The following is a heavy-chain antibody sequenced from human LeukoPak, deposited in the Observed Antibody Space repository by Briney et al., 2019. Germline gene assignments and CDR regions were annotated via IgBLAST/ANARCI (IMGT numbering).Heavy chain of an antibody. D-gene: IGHD3-10*01. J-gene: IGHJ4*02. V-gene: IGHV3-11*01. CDR1: GFTFSDYY. Sequence: PGGSLRLSCAASGFTFSDYYMSWIRQAPGKGLEWVSYISGSGSTIYYADSVKGRFTISRDNAKNSLYLQMNSLRAEDTAVYYCASGRYGSGSYYSYNFDYWGQGTLVTVSS. CDR3: ASGRYGSGSYYSYNFDY. CDR2: ISGSGSTI.